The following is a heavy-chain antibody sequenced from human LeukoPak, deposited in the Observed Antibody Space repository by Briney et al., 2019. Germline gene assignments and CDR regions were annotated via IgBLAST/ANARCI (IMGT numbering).Heavy chain of an antibody. Sequence: ASVNVSCKASGYTFTGYYLHWVRQAPGQGREWMGWINPNSGDTKYARKFQGRGTMTRDTAISTAYMELRRERYGDTAVYYCAGIPTAYYYYYMDVWGKGTTVTVSS. J-gene: IGHJ6*03. CDR1: GYTFTGYY. D-gene: IGHD1-14*01. CDR3: AGIPTAYYYYYMDV. V-gene: IGHV1-2*02. CDR2: INPNSGDT.